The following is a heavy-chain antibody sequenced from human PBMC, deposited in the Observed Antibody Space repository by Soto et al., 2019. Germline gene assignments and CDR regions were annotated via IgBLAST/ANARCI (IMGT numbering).Heavy chain of an antibody. J-gene: IGHJ5*02. V-gene: IGHV4-4*02. CDR2: IYHSGST. CDR1: GGSISSSNW. CDR3: ARDQVGRTGWFDP. Sequence: QVQLQESGPGLVKPSGTLSLTCAVSGGSISSSNWWSWVHQPPGKGLEWIGEIYHSGSTNYNPSLKSRFTQAVDKSKNQISLKLSSVTAAVTAVYYWARDQVGRTGWFDPWGQGTLVTVSS. D-gene: IGHD3-10*01.